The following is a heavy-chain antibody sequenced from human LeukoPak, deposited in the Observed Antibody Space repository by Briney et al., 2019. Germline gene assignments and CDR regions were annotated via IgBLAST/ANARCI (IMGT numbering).Heavy chain of an antibody. J-gene: IGHJ4*02. CDR2: ISVSGGST. V-gene: IGHV3-23*01. Sequence: GGSLRLSCAASGFTFSSYAMTWVRQAPGKGLQWVSTISVSGGSTYYADFVKGRFTISRDSSKSTLYLQMDSLRDEDTAVYYCAKYGSGSYYNGLYWGQGTLVTVSS. D-gene: IGHD3-10*01. CDR3: AKYGSGSYYNGLY. CDR1: GFTFSSYA.